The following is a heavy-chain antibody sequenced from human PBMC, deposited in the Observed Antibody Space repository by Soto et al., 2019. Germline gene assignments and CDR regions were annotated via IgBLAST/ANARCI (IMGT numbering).Heavy chain of an antibody. D-gene: IGHD2-2*01. CDR3: ARVDRYCLSTNCLSNWFDP. V-gene: IGHV4-31*03. CDR1: GGSISSGGYY. J-gene: IGHJ5*02. CDR2: IYYSGNT. Sequence: SETLSLTCTVSGGSISSGGYYWSWIRQHPGKGLEWIGYIYYSGNTYYNPSLKSRVTISVDTSKNQFSLKLSSVTAADTAVYYCARVDRYCLSTNCLSNWFDPWGQGTLVTVSS.